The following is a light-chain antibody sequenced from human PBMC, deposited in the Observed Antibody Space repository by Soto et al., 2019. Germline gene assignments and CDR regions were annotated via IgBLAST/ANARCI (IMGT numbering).Light chain of an antibody. CDR1: QSVSIND. V-gene: IGKV3-20*01. CDR3: QQLNSYPP. J-gene: IGKJ4*01. Sequence: EIVLTQSPGTLSLSPGERATLSCRASQSVSINDLAWYQQKPGQAPRLLIYGASTLQSGVPSRFSGSGSGTEFTLTISSLQPEDFATYYCQQLNSYPPFGGGTKVEIK. CDR2: GAS.